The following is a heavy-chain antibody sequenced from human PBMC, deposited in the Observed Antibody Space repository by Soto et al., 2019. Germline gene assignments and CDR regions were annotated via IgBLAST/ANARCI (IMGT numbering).Heavy chain of an antibody. V-gene: IGHV1-69*06. D-gene: IGHD6-13*01. CDR1: GGTFSSYA. J-gene: IGHJ4*02. CDR3: ARVYSGSWYYFDY. Sequence: GASVKVSCKASGGTFSSYAISWMRQAPGQGLEWMGGIIPIFGTANYAQKFQGRVTITADKSTSTAYMELSSLRSEDTAVYYCARVYSGSWYYFDYWGQGTLVTVSS. CDR2: IIPIFGTA.